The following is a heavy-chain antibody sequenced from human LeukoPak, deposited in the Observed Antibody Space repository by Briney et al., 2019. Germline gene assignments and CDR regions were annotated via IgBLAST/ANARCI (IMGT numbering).Heavy chain of an antibody. CDR2: IIPIFGTA. V-gene: IGHV1-69*06. Sequence: ASVKVSCKASGYTFTGYYMHWVRQAPGQGLEWMGGIIPIFGTANYAQKFQGRVTITADKSTSTAYMELSSLRSEDTGVYYCARGIRDYGDISAFDIWGQGTMVTVSS. CDR3: ARGIRDYGDISAFDI. D-gene: IGHD4-17*01. J-gene: IGHJ3*02. CDR1: GYTFTGYY.